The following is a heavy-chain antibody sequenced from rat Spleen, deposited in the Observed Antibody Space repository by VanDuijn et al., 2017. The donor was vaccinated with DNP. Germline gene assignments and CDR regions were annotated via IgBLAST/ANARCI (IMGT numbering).Heavy chain of an antibody. CDR2: ITSGGGTT. CDR1: GFTFSYYW. D-gene: IGHD1-12*02. V-gene: IGHV5-31*01. CDR3: VRVGDYHDGGDGHARDA. Sequence: EVQLVESGGGLVLPGWSLRLSCAASGFTFSYYWMTWIRQVPGKGLEWIASITSGGGTTSYPDSVKGRFTISRDDAKNTLYLQINSLGSDDTATYYGVRVGDYHDGGDGHARDAWGQGTSVTVSS. J-gene: IGHJ4*01.